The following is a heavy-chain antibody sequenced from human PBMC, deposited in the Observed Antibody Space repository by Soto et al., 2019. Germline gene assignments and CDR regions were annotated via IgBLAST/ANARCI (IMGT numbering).Heavy chain of an antibody. CDR3: ARVRVDCSSTSCKNPYYYYGMDV. D-gene: IGHD2-2*01. J-gene: IGHJ6*02. V-gene: IGHV1-18*01. CDR2: ISAYNGNT. Sequence: GASVKVSCKASGYTFTSYGISWVRQAPGQGLEWMGWISAYNGNTNYAQKLQGRVTMTTDTSTSTAYMELRSLGSDDTAVYYCARVRVDCSSTSCKNPYYYYGMDVWGQGTTVTVSS. CDR1: GYTFTSYG.